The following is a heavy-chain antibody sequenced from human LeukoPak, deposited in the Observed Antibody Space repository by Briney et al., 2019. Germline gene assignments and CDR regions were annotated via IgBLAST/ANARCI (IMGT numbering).Heavy chain of an antibody. V-gene: IGHV1-69*13. CDR2: IIPIFGAA. D-gene: IGHD1-26*01. J-gene: IGHJ4*02. Sequence: AASVKVSCKASGGTFSSYAISWVRQAPGQGLEWMGGIIPIFGAANYAQKFQGRVTITADESTSTAYMELSSLTSEDTALYFCARGRWVGTTQAYYLDYWGQGTLVTVSS. CDR3: ARGRWVGTTQAYYLDY. CDR1: GGTFSSYA.